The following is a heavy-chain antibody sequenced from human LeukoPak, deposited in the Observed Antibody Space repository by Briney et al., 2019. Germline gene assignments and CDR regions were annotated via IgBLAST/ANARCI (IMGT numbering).Heavy chain of an antibody. CDR1: GFTFSSYEM. V-gene: IGHV4-4*02. D-gene: IGHD3-10*01. Sequence: GSLRLSCAASGFTFSSYEMNWVRQPPGKGLEWIGETFYNRGSNYNPSLKSRVTMSLDESTNHFSMKLSSVTAADTAVYYCGSATYYKVDSWGQGTLVIVSS. J-gene: IGHJ4*02. CDR2: TFYNRGS. CDR3: GSATYYKVDS.